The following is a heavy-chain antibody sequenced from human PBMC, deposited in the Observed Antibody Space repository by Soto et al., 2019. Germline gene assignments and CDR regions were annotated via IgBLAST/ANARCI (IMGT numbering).Heavy chain of an antibody. D-gene: IGHD2-15*01. Sequence: QVQLVESGGGVVQPGRSLRLSCAASGFTFSSYAMHWVRQAPGKGLEWVAVISYDGSNKYYADSVKGRVTISRDNSKNTMYLQMNSLRAEDTAVYYWARVTGSLRTGAFDIWGQGTMVTVSS. CDR3: ARVTGSLRTGAFDI. J-gene: IGHJ3*02. CDR1: GFTFSSYA. V-gene: IGHV3-30-3*01. CDR2: ISYDGSNK.